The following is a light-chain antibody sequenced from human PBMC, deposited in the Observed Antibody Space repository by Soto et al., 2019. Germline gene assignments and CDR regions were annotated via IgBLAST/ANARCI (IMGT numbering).Light chain of an antibody. J-gene: IGKJ2*01. CDR1: QSISSY. Sequence: DIQMTQSPSSLSASVGDRVTITCRASQSISSYLNWYQQKPGKAPKLLIYAASSLQSGVPSRFSGSGSGTDFTITISSLQPEDFATYYCQQSYSTPMYTFGQGTMLEIK. CDR2: AAS. V-gene: IGKV1-39*01. CDR3: QQSYSTPMYT.